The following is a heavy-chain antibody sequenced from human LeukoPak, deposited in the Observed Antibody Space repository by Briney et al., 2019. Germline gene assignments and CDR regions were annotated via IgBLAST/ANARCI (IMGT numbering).Heavy chain of an antibody. CDR2: IKQDGSEK. D-gene: IGHD2-15*01. CDR1: GFTFSSYW. Sequence: GGSLRLSCAASGFTFSSYWMSWVRQAPGKGLEWVANIKQDGSEKYYVDSVKGRFTISRDNAKNSLYLQMNSLRAEDTAVYYCARDRCSGGSCYSIYYYYYMDVWGKGTTVTISS. CDR3: ARDRCSGGSCYSIYYYYYMDV. V-gene: IGHV3-7*01. J-gene: IGHJ6*03.